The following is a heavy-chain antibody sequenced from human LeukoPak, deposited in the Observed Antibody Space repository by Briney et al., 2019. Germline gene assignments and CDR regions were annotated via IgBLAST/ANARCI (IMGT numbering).Heavy chain of an antibody. J-gene: IGHJ1*01. CDR1: GFTFSSYW. CDR2: ISDSGGST. D-gene: IGHD3-22*01. V-gene: IGHV3-23*01. CDR3: AITYFYDSRGYYSFQH. Sequence: QSGGSLRLSCAASGFTFSSYWMHWVRQAPGKGLEWVSTISDSGGSTYYADSVKGRFTISRDNSKNTLYLQMNSLRAEDTAVYFCAITYFYDSRGYYSFQHWGQGTLVTVSS.